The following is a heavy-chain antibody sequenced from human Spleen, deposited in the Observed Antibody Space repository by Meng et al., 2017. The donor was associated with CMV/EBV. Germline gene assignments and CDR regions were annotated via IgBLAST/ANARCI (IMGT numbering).Heavy chain of an antibody. CDR2: ISSHSGDT. D-gene: IGHD2-21*01. Sequence: ITTYGLSWVRQTPGQGLEWMGWISSHSGDTNYAPKVQGRVTMTTDTSTNTAYMELRSLRSDDTAIYYCVREYCGGDCSFANFYFDNWGQGTLVTVSS. V-gene: IGHV1-18*01. CDR3: VREYCGGDCSFANFYFDN. J-gene: IGHJ4*02. CDR1: ITTYG.